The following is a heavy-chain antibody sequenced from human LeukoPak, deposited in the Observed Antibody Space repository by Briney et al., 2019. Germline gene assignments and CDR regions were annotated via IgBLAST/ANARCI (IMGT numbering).Heavy chain of an antibody. V-gene: IGHV3-53*01. D-gene: IGHD2-15*01. CDR2: IYSGGNI. J-gene: IGHJ4*02. CDR3: ASRHCSGGGCYFAGADPFDY. Sequence: PGGSLRLSCAASGFTVSSTHMSWVRQAPGKGLEWVSVIYSGGNIYYIDSVKGRFTISRDTSKNTLYLQMNSLRAEDTAVYYCASRHCSGGGCYFAGADPFDYWGQGILVTVSS. CDR1: GFTVSSTH.